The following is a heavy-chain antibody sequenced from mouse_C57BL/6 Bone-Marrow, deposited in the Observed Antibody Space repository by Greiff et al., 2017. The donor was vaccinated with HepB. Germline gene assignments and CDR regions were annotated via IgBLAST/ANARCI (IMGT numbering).Heavy chain of an antibody. CDR1: GFNIKDYY. J-gene: IGHJ1*03. CDR2: IDPEDGET. D-gene: IGHD2-2*01. Sequence: EVKLEESGAELVKPGASVKLSCTASGFNIKDYYMHWVKQRTEQGLEWIGRIDPEDGETKYAPKFQGKATITADTSSNTAYLQLSSLTSEDTAVYYGAPLWLRRSYWYFDVWGTGTTVTVSS. V-gene: IGHV14-2*01. CDR3: APLWLRRSYWYFDV.